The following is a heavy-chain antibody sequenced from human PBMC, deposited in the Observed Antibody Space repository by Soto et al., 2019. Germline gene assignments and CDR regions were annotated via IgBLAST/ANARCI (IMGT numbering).Heavy chain of an antibody. V-gene: IGHV1-69*02. CDR3: ARIGYYYDSSARNAFDI. CDR2: IIPILGIA. D-gene: IGHD3-22*01. Sequence: QVQLVQSGAAVKKPGSSVKVSCKASGGTFSSYTISWVRQAPGQGLEWMGRIIPILGIANYAQKFQGRVTITADKSTSTAYMELSSLRSEDTAVYYCARIGYYYDSSARNAFDIWGQGTMVTVSS. CDR1: GGTFSSYT. J-gene: IGHJ3*02.